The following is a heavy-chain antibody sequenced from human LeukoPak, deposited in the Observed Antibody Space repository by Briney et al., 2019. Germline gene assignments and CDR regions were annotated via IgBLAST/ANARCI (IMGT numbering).Heavy chain of an antibody. J-gene: IGHJ6*02. CDR2: MNPNSGNT. CDR3: AREHIVTRPGGYYYYGMDV. CDR1: GYTFTSYD. Sequence: GASVKVSCKASGYTFTSYDINWVRQATGQGLEWMGWMNPNSGNTGYAQKFQGRVTMTRNTSIITAYMELSSLRSEDTAVYYCAREHIVTRPGGYYYYGMDVWGQGTTVTVSS. V-gene: IGHV1-8*01. D-gene: IGHD2-21*01.